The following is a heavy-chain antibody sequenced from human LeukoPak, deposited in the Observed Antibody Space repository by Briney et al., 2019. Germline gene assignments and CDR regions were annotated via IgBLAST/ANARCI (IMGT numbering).Heavy chain of an antibody. CDR3: ARLYGGYYYYYMDV. CDR1: GGSFSGYY. V-gene: IGHV4-34*01. J-gene: IGHJ6*03. CDR2: INHSGST. D-gene: IGHD4-23*01. Sequence: SETLSLTCAVYGGSFSGYYWSWIRQPPGKGLEWIGEINHSGSTNYNPSLKSRVTISVDTSKNQFSLKLSSVTAADTAVYYCARLYGGYYYYYMDVWGKGTTVTISS.